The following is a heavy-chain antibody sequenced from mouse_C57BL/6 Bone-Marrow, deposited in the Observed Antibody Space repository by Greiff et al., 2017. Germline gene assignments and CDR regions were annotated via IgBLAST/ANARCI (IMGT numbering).Heavy chain of an antibody. D-gene: IGHD1-1*01. CDR3: ARSGIYYYGSRRFAY. CDR2: INPSTGGT. V-gene: IGHV1-42*01. Sequence: EVQLQESGPELVKPGASVQISCKASGYSFTGYYMNWVKQSPEKSLEWIGEINPSTGGTTYNQKFKAKATLTVDKSSSTAYMQLKSLTSEDSAVYYCARSGIYYYGSRRFAYWGQATLVTVSA. CDR1: GYSFTGYY. J-gene: IGHJ3*01.